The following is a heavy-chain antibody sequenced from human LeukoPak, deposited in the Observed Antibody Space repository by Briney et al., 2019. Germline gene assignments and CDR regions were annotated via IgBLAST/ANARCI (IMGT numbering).Heavy chain of an antibody. J-gene: IGHJ4*02. Sequence: GGSLRLSCAASGFTFSSYRMSWVRQAPGKGREWVANIKQDGSEKYYVDSVKGRVTIFRDNAKNSLYLQMNSLRAEDTAVYYCARDHYDILTGYYIDYWGQGTLVTVSS. D-gene: IGHD3-9*01. CDR3: ARDHYDILTGYYIDY. CDR1: GFTFSSYR. V-gene: IGHV3-7*03. CDR2: IKQDGSEK.